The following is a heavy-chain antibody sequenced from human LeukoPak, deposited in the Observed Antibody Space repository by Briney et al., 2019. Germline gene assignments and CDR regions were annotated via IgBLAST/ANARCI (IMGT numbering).Heavy chain of an antibody. V-gene: IGHV3-7*03. J-gene: IGHJ4*02. CDR1: GLTFSTYW. D-gene: IGHD3-10*02. CDR3: ARGALRSVDY. Sequence: GGSLRLSCAASGLTFSTYWMSWVRQAPGKGLECVGIINEHGSEKYYVDSVKGRFTISRDNAKDSLYLQINSLRAEDTAAYYCARGALRSVDYWGQGTLLTVSS. CDR2: INEHGSEK.